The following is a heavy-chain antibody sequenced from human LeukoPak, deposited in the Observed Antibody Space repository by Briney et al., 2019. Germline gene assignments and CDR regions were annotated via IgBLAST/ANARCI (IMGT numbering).Heavy chain of an antibody. CDR2: IYYSGST. CDR1: GGSISSYY. Sequence: SETLSLTCTVSGGSISSYYWSWIRQPPGKGLEWIGYIYYSGSTNYNPSLKSRVTISVDTSKNQFSLKLSSVTAADTAVYYCARDRYYYYGMDVWGQGTTVTVPS. J-gene: IGHJ6*02. V-gene: IGHV4-59*01. CDR3: ARDRYYYYGMDV.